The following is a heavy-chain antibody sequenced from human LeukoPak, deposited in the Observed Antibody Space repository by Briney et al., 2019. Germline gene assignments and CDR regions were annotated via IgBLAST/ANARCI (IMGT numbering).Heavy chain of an antibody. D-gene: IGHD2-21*02. Sequence: ASAKVSCKASGYTFTSYYMHWVRQAPGQGLEWMGIINPSGGSTSYAQKFQGRVTMTRDTSTSTVYMELSSLRSEDTAVYYCARSYELPTALDYWGQGTLVTVSS. V-gene: IGHV1-46*01. J-gene: IGHJ4*02. CDR2: INPSGGST. CDR3: ARSYELPTALDY. CDR1: GYTFTSYY.